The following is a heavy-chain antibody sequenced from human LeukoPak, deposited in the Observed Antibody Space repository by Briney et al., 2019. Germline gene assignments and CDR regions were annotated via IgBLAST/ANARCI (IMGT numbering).Heavy chain of an antibody. CDR2: ISSTSSYI. J-gene: IGHJ4*02. CDR3: ARQTVVPAAMRPWGVGYFDY. V-gene: IGHV3-21*01. CDR1: GFTFSPYS. Sequence: GGSLRLSCAASGFTFSPYSMNWVRQAPGKGLEWVSSISSTSSYIYYADSVKGRFTISRDNAKNSLYLQMNSLRAEDTAVYYCARQTVVPAAMRPWGVGYFDYWGQGTQVTVSS. D-gene: IGHD2-2*01.